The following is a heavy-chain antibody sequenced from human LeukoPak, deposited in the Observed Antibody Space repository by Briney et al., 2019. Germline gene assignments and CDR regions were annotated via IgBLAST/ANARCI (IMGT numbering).Heavy chain of an antibody. CDR2: IYYSGST. V-gene: IGHV4-30-4*01. CDR3: ARGLSGYETFDY. CDR1: GGSISSGDYY. Sequence: SETLSLTCTVSGGSISSGDYYWSWIRQPPGKGLEWIGCIYYSGSTYYNPSLKSRDTIPVDTSKNQFSLKLSSVTAADTAVYYCARGLSGYETFDYWGQGTLVTVSS. J-gene: IGHJ4*02. D-gene: IGHD5-12*01.